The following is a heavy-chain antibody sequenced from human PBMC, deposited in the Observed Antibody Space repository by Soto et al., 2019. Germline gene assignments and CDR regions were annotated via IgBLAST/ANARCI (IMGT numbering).Heavy chain of an antibody. D-gene: IGHD4-4*01. CDR2: IYYSGST. V-gene: IGHV4-31*03. CDR1: GGSISSGDYF. Sequence: QVQLQESGPGLVKPSQTLSLTCTVSGGSISSGDYFWSWIRQYQGKGLEWIGYIYYSGSTYSNPSLKTRVTISLDTSKSQFSLKLSSMTAADTAVYYCARGRALYSNYDSWGQGTLVTVSS. CDR3: ARGRALYSNYDS. J-gene: IGHJ5*01.